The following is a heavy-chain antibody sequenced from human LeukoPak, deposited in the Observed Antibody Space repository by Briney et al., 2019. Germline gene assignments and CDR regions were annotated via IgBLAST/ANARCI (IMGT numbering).Heavy chain of an antibody. CDR1: GFTFSDYY. V-gene: IGHV3-11*01. D-gene: IGHD4-11*01. CDR2: ISSGGTTT. CDR3: ARQVRTVTQLHIFNMDV. J-gene: IGHJ6*03. Sequence: GGSLRLSCAASGFTFSDYYMSWMRQAPGKGLEWVAYISSGGTTTHYVDSVRGRFTISRDSAKSSLYLQMTGLRAEDTAVYYCARQVRTVTQLHIFNMDVWGKGATVTVSS.